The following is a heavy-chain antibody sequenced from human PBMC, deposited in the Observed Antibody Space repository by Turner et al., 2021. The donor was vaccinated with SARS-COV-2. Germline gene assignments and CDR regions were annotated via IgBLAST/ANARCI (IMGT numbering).Heavy chain of an antibody. J-gene: IGHJ4*02. Sequence: QVQLVESGGGVVQPGRSLRLSCAASGFTFSSFDMHWVRQAPGKGLEWVVFMSFDGSNTHYTDSVKGRFTISRDSSKNTLYLQMASLRTEDTAVYYCAKEGAENYYFDCWGQGTLVTVSS. CDR1: GFTFSSFD. CDR2: MSFDGSNT. D-gene: IGHD1-7*01. V-gene: IGHV3-30*18. CDR3: AKEGAENYYFDC.